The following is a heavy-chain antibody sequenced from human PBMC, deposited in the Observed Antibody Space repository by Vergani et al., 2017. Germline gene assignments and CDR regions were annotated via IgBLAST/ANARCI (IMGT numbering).Heavy chain of an antibody. CDR3: ARAGYDAFDI. D-gene: IGHD6-13*01. Sequence: QVQLVQSGAEVKKPGASVKVSCKASGYTFTGYYMHWVRQAPGQGLEWIGWINPNSGSTSYAQKFQGRVTMTRDTSTSSAYMELRSLRAADTAVYYCARAGYDAFDIWGQGTMVTVSS. V-gene: IGHV1-2*02. CDR2: INPNSGST. CDR1: GYTFTGYY. J-gene: IGHJ3*02.